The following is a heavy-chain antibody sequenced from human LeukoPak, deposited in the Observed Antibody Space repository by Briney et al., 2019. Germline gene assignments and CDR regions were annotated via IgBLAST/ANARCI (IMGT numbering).Heavy chain of an antibody. CDR2: IYTSGST. CDR3: ARHLYSSGWYAEGFDY. Sequence: TSETLSLTCTVSGGSISSYDWSWIRPPPGKGLGWIGYIYTSGSTNSNPSLKRRVTISADTSKNQFSLKLSSVTAADTAVYYCARHLYSSGWYAEGFDYSGHGTLVTVSS. V-gene: IGHV4-4*09. J-gene: IGHJ4*03. D-gene: IGHD6-19*01. CDR1: GGSISSYD.